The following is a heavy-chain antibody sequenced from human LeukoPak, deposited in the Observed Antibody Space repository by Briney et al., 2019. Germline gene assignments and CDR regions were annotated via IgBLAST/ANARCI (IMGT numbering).Heavy chain of an antibody. V-gene: IGHV4-34*01. D-gene: IGHD6-19*01. CDR2: INHSGST. J-gene: IGHJ6*02. CDR3: ARDLAVAVMGGYYYYGMDV. CDR1: GGSFSGYY. Sequence: SETLSLTCAVYGGSFSGYYWSWIRQPPGKGLEWIGEINHSGSTNYNPSLKSRVTISVDTSKNQFSLKLSSVTAADTAVYYCARDLAVAVMGGYYYYGMDVWGQGTTVTVSS.